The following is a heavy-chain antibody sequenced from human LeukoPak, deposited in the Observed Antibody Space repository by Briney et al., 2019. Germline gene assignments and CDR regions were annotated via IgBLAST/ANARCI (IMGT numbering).Heavy chain of an antibody. J-gene: IGHJ4*02. V-gene: IGHV3-33*08. CDR1: GFTFSSYA. Sequence: PGRSLRLSCAASGFTFSSYAMHWVRQAPGKGLEWVAVIWYDGSNKYYADSGKGRFTISRDNSKNTLYLQMNSLRAEDTAVYYCARAPYYDSSGYFAVDYFDYWGQGTLVTVSS. CDR2: IWYDGSNK. D-gene: IGHD3-22*01. CDR3: ARAPYYDSSGYFAVDYFDY.